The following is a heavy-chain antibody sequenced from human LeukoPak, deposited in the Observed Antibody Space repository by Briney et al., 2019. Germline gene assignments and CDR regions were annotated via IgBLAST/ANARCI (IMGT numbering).Heavy chain of an antibody. CDR3: ARRGISSGWSFDY. V-gene: IGHV4-4*07. CDR2: IHTSGST. J-gene: IGHJ4*02. CDR1: GDSISNYH. Sequence: SETLSLTCTVSGDSISNYHWSWIRQPAGKGLEWIGQIHTSGSTNYNPPLKSRVTMSIDTTEDQVSLTIRSVTAADTAFYYCARRGISSGWSFDYWGQGTLVTVSS. D-gene: IGHD6-19*01.